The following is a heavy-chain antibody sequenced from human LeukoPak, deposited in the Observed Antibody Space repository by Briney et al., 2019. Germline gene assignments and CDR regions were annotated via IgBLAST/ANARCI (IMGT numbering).Heavy chain of an antibody. Sequence: GGSLRLSCAVSEFTFSHFAMHWVRQAPGKGLEWVAVVSSHGNDGYYADSVKGRFTISRDNSKNTLYLQIDSLISEDTAIYYCTRDAYNFNDFDYWGRGTLVTVSS. D-gene: IGHD5-24*01. J-gene: IGHJ4*02. CDR3: TRDAYNFNDFDY. CDR1: EFTFSHFA. V-gene: IGHV3-30*01. CDR2: VSSHGNDG.